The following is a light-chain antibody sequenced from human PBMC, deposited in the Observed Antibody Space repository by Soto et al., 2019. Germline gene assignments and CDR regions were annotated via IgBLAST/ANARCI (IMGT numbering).Light chain of an antibody. CDR3: QQLNSYPIT. V-gene: IGKV1-9*01. CDR2: AAS. CDR1: QGISSY. J-gene: IGKJ4*01. Sequence: DIQLTQSPSFLSASVGDRVTITCRASQGISSYLAWYQQKPGKAPKLLIYAASTLQSGVPSRFSGSGSGTGFTHTISSLQPEDFATYYCQQLNSYPITFGGGTKVDIK.